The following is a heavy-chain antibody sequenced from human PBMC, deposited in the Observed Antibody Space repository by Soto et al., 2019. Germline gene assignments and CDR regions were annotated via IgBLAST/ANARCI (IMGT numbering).Heavy chain of an antibody. J-gene: IGHJ4*02. CDR2: IHPSGGST. V-gene: IGHV1-46*01. CDR1: GDTFTRRY. D-gene: IGHD3-3*01. Sequence: AAGNVCCKASGDTFTRRYIHWVRQAPGQGLEWMGVIHPSGGSTSYAQKFQGRVTMTRDTSTSTVYMELSSRTSEDTAVYYCARVLECFDYWGQGPLVPAS. CDR3: ARVLECFDY.